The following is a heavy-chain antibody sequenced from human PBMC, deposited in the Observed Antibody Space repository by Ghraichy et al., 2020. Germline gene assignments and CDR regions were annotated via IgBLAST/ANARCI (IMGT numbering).Heavy chain of an antibody. CDR2: ISYDGSNK. D-gene: IGHD2-21*02. J-gene: IGHJ4*02. CDR1: GFTFSSYG. CDR3: AKDWGAYCGGDCPSSHFDY. V-gene: IGHV3-30*18. Sequence: GGSLRLSCAASGFTFSSYGMHWVRQAPGKGLEWVAVISYDGSNKYYADSVKDRFTISRDNSKNTLYLQMNSLRAEDTAVYYCAKDWGAYCGGDCPSSHFDYWGQGTLVTVSS.